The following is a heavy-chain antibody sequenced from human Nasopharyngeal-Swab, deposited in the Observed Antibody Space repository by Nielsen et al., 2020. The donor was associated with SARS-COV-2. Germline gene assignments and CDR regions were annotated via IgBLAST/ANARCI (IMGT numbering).Heavy chain of an antibody. CDR2: ISGSGGST. J-gene: IGHJ4*02. Sequence: GGSLRLSCAASGFTFSSYAMSWVRQAPGKGLEWVSAISGSGGSTYYADSVKGRFTISRDNSKNTLYLQMNSLRAEDTAVYYCAKGTGSYFTGDYYFDYWGQGTLVTVSS. CDR3: AKGTGSYFTGDYYFDY. CDR1: GFTFSSYA. D-gene: IGHD1-26*01. V-gene: IGHV3-23*01.